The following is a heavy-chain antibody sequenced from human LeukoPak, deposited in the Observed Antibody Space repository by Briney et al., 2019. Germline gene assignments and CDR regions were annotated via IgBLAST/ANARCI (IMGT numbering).Heavy chain of an antibody. CDR1: GFTFSSYW. J-gene: IGHJ4*02. V-gene: IGHV3-74*01. Sequence: GGSLRLSCVASGFTFSSYWMHWVRQAPGKGLVWVSRINSDGSSTSYADSVKGRFTISRDNAKNTLYLQMNSLRAEDTAVYYCARAHRMITFGGVIVYFDYWGQGTLVTVSS. D-gene: IGHD3-16*02. CDR2: INSDGSST. CDR3: ARAHRMITFGGVIVYFDY.